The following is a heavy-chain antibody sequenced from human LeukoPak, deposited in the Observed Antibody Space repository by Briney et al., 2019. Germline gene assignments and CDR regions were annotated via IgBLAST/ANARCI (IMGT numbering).Heavy chain of an antibody. CDR1: GFTFSSYG. V-gene: IGHV3-23*01. CDR3: AKDDQRLVNPLDY. CDR2: ISGSGGST. J-gene: IGHJ4*02. Sequence: GGTLRLSCAVSGFTFSSYGMSWVRQAPGKGLEWVSVISGSGGSTYYADSVKGRFTISRDNSKNTLYLQMNSLRAEDTAVYYCAKDDQRLVNPLDYWGQGILVTVSS. D-gene: IGHD6-13*01.